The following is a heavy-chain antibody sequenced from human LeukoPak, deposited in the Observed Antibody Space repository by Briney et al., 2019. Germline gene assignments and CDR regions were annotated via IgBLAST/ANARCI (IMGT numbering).Heavy chain of an antibody. CDR2: IYYSGST. V-gene: IGHV4-59*01. Sequence: SETLSLTCTVSGGSISSYYWSWIRQPPGKGLEWIGYIYYSGSTNYNPSLKSRVTISVDTSKNQFSLKLSSVTAADTAVYYCARLTAGGFNWPPVYYDGMDVWGRGTAVTVSS. J-gene: IGHJ6*02. CDR1: GGSISSYY. CDR3: ARLTAGGFNWPPVYYDGMDV. D-gene: IGHD1-20*01.